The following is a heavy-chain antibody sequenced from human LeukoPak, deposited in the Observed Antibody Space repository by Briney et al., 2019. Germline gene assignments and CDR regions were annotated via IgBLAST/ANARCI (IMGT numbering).Heavy chain of an antibody. V-gene: IGHV1-2*02. J-gene: IGHJ3*02. D-gene: IGHD6-13*01. CDR1: GYTFTDYY. CDR2: ISPTGGGT. CDR3: AKRDSSWYEWGASDI. Sequence: ASVKVSCKASGYTFTDYYIHWVRQAPGQGLEWMGWISPTGGGTNYAQIFQGRLTMTRDTSISTVYMDLSRLTSDDTAVYYCAKRDSSWYEWGASDIWGQGTMVTVSS.